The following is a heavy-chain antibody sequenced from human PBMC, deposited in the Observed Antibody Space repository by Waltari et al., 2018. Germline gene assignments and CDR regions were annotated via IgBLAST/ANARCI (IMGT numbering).Heavy chain of an antibody. J-gene: IGHJ4*02. V-gene: IGHV3-23*01. D-gene: IGHD3-22*01. CDR2: ISDSGVIT. Sequence: EVHLLESGGGLAQPGGSLRLSCEASGFNFISYAMSGVRQAPGKGLEWVSGISDSGVITKYADSVKGRFTVSRDNSKNTVFLQLNSLRAEDTAIYYCARHLYSIDYLELGNWGQGTLVTVSS. CDR1: GFNFISYA. CDR3: ARHLYSIDYLELGN.